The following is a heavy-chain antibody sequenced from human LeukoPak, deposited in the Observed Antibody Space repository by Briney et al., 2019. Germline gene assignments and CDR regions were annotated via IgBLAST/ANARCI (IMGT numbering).Heavy chain of an antibody. CDR1: GFTVSSNY. J-gene: IGHJ4*02. CDR2: IYSGGST. Sequence: LRLSCAASGFTVSSNYMSWVRQAPGKGLEWVSVIYSGGSTYYADSVKGRFTISRDNSKNKLYLQMNSLRAEDTAVYYCARKRIAAAGDDEGFDYWGQGTLVTVSS. CDR3: ARKRIAAAGDDEGFDY. V-gene: IGHV3-53*01. D-gene: IGHD6-13*01.